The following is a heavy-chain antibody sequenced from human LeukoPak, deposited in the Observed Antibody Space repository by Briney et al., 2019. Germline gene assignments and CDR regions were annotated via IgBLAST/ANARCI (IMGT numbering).Heavy chain of an antibody. Sequence: GGSLRLSCVGSGFTFSSYSMNWVRQAPGKGLEWVSSISTSSIYIYYADSVKGRFTISRDNSKNTLYLQMNSLRAEDTAVYYCGYCSSTSCYWGPGYYMDVWGKGTTVTISS. V-gene: IGHV3-21*01. CDR3: GYCSSTSCYWGPGYYMDV. D-gene: IGHD2-2*01. CDR1: GFTFSSYS. J-gene: IGHJ6*03. CDR2: ISTSSIYI.